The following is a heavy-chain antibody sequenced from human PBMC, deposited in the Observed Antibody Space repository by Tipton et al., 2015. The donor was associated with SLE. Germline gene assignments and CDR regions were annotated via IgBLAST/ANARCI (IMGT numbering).Heavy chain of an antibody. D-gene: IGHD2-15*01. J-gene: IGHJ6*03. CDR1: GYSISSGYY. CDR3: TRDRTPDYYYYYMDV. V-gene: IGHV4-38-2*02. Sequence: TLSLTCTVSGYSISSGYYWGWIRRPPGKGLEWIGSMSQSGSTYYNPSLKSRVTMSVDTSENQFSLRVTSVTAADSAIYYCTRDRTPDYYYYYMDVWGKGTTVTVSS. CDR2: MSQSGST.